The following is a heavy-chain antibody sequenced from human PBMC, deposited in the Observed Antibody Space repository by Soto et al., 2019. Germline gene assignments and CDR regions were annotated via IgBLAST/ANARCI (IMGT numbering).Heavy chain of an antibody. CDR3: ARDRIVGATTALFDY. Sequence: GGSLRLSCAASGFTFSSYEMNWVRQAPGKGLEWVSYISSSGSTIYYADSVKGRFTISRDNAKNSLYLQMNSLRAEDTAVYYCARDRIVGATTALFDYWGQGTLVTVSS. V-gene: IGHV3-48*03. CDR1: GFTFSSYE. D-gene: IGHD1-26*01. CDR2: ISSSGSTI. J-gene: IGHJ4*02.